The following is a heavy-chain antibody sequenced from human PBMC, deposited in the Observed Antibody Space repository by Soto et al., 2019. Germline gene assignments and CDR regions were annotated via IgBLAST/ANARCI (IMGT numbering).Heavy chain of an antibody. V-gene: IGHV1-24*01. J-gene: IGHJ4*02. CDR2: FDPEDGET. Sequence: QVQLVQSGAEVKKPGASVKVSCKVSGYTLTELSMHWVRQAPGKGLEWMGGFDPEDGETIYAQKFKGRVNITEDTSTDKDHMELSCLRSGDTAVYSCAKVTLWGQGTLVTVSS. D-gene: IGHD2-15*01. CDR3: AKVTL. CDR1: GYTLTELS.